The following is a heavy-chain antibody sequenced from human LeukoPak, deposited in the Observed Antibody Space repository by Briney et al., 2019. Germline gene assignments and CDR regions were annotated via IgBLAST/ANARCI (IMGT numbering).Heavy chain of an antibody. J-gene: IGHJ4*02. V-gene: IGHV3-23*01. CDR2: IFPSGGEI. D-gene: IGHD2-8*02. CDR1: GFTFSTFA. Sequence: GGSLRLSCAASGFTFSTFAMIWVRQPPGKGLEWVSSIFPSGGEIHYADSVRGRFTISRDNSKSTLSLQMNSLRAEDMAIYYCATYRQVLLPFESWGQGTLVTVSS. CDR3: ATYRQVLLPFES.